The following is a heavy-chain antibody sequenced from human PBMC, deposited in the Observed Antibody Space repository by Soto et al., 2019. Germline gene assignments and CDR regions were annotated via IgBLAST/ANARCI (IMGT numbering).Heavy chain of an antibody. J-gene: IGHJ4*02. V-gene: IGHV4-59*08. D-gene: IGHD5-12*01. CDR2: IYYSGST. Sequence: SETLSLTCTVSGGSISSYHWSWIRQPPGKGLEWIGYIYYSGSTSYNPSLKSRVTISVDTSKNQFSLRLSSVTAADTAVYYCARRSPVATFYYFDYWGQGTLVTVSS. CDR1: GGSISSYH. CDR3: ARRSPVATFYYFDY.